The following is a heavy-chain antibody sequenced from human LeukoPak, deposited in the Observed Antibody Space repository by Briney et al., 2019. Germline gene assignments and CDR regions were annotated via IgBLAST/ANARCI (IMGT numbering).Heavy chain of an antibody. D-gene: IGHD3-9*01. V-gene: IGHV4-34*01. CDR1: GGSFSGYY. CDR3: ASLDIFTGYWGFAP. CDR2: INHSGST. Sequence: SETLSLTCAVYGGSFSGYYWSWIRQPPGKGLEWIGEINHSGSTNYNPSLKSRVTISVDTSKNQFSLKLSSVTAADTAVYYCASLDIFTGYWGFAPWGPGTLVTVSS. J-gene: IGHJ5*02.